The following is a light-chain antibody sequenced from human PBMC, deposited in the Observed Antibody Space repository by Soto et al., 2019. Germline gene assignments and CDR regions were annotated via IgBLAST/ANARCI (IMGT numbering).Light chain of an antibody. CDR2: DAS. J-gene: IGKJ5*01. CDR1: QSVSSY. V-gene: IGKV3-11*01. Sequence: ESVLTQSPANLSLSPGERATLSCRASQSVSSYLAWYQQKPGQAPRLLIYDASNRATGIPARFSGSGSGTDFTLTISSLEPEDFAVYYCQQRSNWPPTFGQGTRLEIK. CDR3: QQRSNWPPT.